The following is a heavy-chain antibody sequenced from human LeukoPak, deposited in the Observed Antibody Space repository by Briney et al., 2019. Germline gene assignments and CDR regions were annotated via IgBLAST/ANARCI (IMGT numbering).Heavy chain of an antibody. Sequence: GGSLRLSCAASGFTFNNFPMSWVRQAPGKGLEWVSAISGSGGSTYYADSVKGRFTISRDNSKNTLYLQMNSLRAEDTAVYYCAKAKYYYGSGSYPFDYWGQGTLVTVSS. CDR1: GFTFNNFP. V-gene: IGHV3-23*01. J-gene: IGHJ4*02. CDR3: AKAKYYYGSGSYPFDY. D-gene: IGHD3-10*01. CDR2: ISGSGGST.